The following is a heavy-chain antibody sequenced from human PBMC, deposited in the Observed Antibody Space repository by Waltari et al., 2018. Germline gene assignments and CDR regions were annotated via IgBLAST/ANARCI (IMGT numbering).Heavy chain of an antibody. CDR3: ASVIQLRGYAFDI. CDR1: GFPFSDYY. Sequence: QVQLVESGGGLVKPGGSLRLSCAASGFPFSDYYMSWIRKAPGKGLEWVSYISSSSSYTNYADSVKGRFTISRDNAKNSLYLQMNSLRAEDTAVYYCASVIQLRGYAFDIWGQGTMVTVSS. J-gene: IGHJ3*02. CDR2: ISSSSSYT. D-gene: IGHD5-18*01. V-gene: IGHV3-11*06.